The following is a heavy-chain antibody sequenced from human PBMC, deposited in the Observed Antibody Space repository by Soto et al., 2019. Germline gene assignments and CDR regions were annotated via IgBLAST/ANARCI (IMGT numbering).Heavy chain of an antibody. D-gene: IGHD2-15*01. CDR1: GGSFSGYY. J-gene: IGHJ6*02. V-gene: IGHV4-34*01. CDR2: INHSGST. CDR3: ARGFRIPRAYGMDV. Sequence: SETLSLTXAVYGGSFSGYYWSWIRQPPGKGLEWIGEINHSGSTNYNPSLKSRVTISVDTSKNQFSLKLSSVTAADTAVYYCARGFRIPRAYGMDVWGQGTTVTVSS.